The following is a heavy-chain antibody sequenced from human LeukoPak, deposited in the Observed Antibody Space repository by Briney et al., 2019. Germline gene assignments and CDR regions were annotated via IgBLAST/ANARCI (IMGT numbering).Heavy chain of an antibody. D-gene: IGHD1-26*01. CDR1: GYTFTSYN. CDR3: ASSPRELSNWFDP. CDR2: INPSGGST. J-gene: IGHJ5*02. Sequence: ASVKVSCKASGYTFTSYNMHWVRQAPGQGLEGMGIINPSGGSTSYAQKFQGRVTMTRDMSTSTVYMELSSLRSEDTAVYYCASSPRELSNWFDPWGQGTLVTVSS. V-gene: IGHV1-46*01.